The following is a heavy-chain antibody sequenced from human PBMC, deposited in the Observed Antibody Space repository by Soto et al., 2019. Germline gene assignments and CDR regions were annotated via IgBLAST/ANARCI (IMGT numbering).Heavy chain of an antibody. CDR3: ARGYYDSNGQSNTFDI. J-gene: IGHJ3*02. CDR1: GASISSSY. D-gene: IGHD3-22*01. CDR2: VYYSGST. V-gene: IGHV4-59*01. Sequence: SETLSLTXTVSGASISSSYWSWIRQSPGKGLEWIGYVYYSGSTKYNPSLKSRVTISVDTSKNQFSLKLSSVTAADTAVYYCARGYYDSNGQSNTFDIWGQGTMVTVS.